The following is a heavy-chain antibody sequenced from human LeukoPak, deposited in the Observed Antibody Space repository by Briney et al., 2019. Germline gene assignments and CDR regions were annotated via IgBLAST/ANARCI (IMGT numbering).Heavy chain of an antibody. CDR2: IYYSGST. D-gene: IGHD3-22*01. CDR3: AREANYYDSSGYYYWFDP. V-gene: IGHV4-31*03. J-gene: IGHJ5*02. Sequence: SQTLSLTCTVSGGSISSGGYYWSWIRQHPGKGLEWIGYIYYSGSTYYNPSLKSRVTISVDTSKNQFSLKLSSVTAADTAVYYCAREANYYDSSGYYYWFDPWGQGTLVTVSS. CDR1: GGSISSGGYY.